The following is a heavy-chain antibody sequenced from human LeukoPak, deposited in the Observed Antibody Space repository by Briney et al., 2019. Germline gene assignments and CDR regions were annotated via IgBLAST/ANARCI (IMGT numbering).Heavy chain of an antibody. CDR2: ISCDGSNK. CDR1: GFTFSSYA. Sequence: PGGSLRLSCAASGFTFSSYAMHWVRQAPGKGLEWVAVISCDGSNKYYADSVKGRFTISRDNSKNTLYLQMNSLRAEDTAVYYCARDGIVATRFNPRPTRGYFDYWGQGTLVTVSS. V-gene: IGHV3-30*04. D-gene: IGHD5-12*01. CDR3: ARDGIVATRFNPRPTRGYFDY. J-gene: IGHJ4*02.